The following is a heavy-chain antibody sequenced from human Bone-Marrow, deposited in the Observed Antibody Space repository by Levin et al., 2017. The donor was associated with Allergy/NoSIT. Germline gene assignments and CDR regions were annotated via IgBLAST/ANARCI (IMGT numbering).Heavy chain of an antibody. D-gene: IGHD3-22*01. J-gene: IGHJ4*02. Sequence: GESLKISCAASGFTFSSYAMSWVRQAPGEGLEWVSAISGSGGSTYYADSVKGRFTISRDNSKTTLYLQMNSLRAEDTAVYYCAKHLRDSSGYYRYFDYWGQGTLVTVSS. CDR2: ISGSGGST. CDR3: AKHLRDSSGYYRYFDY. V-gene: IGHV3-23*01. CDR1: GFTFSSYA.